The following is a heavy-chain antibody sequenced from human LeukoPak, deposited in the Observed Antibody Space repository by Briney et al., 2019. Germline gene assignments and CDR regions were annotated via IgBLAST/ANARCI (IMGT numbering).Heavy chain of an antibody. CDR2: ISGSGVSGRGGRT. D-gene: IGHD1-26*01. CDR3: AKDLPLNSGSYTLDY. Sequence: GGSLRLSCAASGFTFSSYAMNWVRQAPGKGLEWVSSISGSGVSGRGGRTFYADSVKGRFTISRDNSKNTLYLQMNSLRAEDTAVYYCAKDLPLNSGSYTLDYWGQGTLVTVSS. V-gene: IGHV3-23*01. CDR1: GFTFSSYA. J-gene: IGHJ4*02.